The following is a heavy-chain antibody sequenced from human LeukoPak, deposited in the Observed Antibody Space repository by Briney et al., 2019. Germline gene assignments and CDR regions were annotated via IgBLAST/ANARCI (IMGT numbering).Heavy chain of an antibody. Sequence: SETLSLTCTVSGGSISGYYWSWIRRPPGKGLEWIGYIYYSGSTSYSPSLKSRVTISVDTSKNQFSLKLSSVTAADTAVYYCARVTNGYCSGGSCSSRGALGYWGQGTLVTVSS. J-gene: IGHJ4*02. CDR1: GGSISGYY. D-gene: IGHD2-15*01. CDR3: ARVTNGYCSGGSCSSRGALGY. CDR2: IYYSGST. V-gene: IGHV4-59*01.